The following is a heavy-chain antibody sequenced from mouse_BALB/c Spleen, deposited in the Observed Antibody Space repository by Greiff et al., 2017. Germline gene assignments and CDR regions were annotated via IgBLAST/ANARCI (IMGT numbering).Heavy chain of an antibody. CDR2: ISYSGST. V-gene: IGHV3-2*02. CDR3: ASYDYDEAY. Sequence: EVKLQESGPGLVKPSQSLSLTCTVTGYSITSDYAWNWIRQFPGNKLEWMGYISYSGSTSYNPSLKSRISITRDTSKNQFFLQLNSVTTEDTATYYCASYDYDEAYWGQGTLVTVSA. D-gene: IGHD2-4*01. J-gene: IGHJ3*01. CDR1: GYSITSDYA.